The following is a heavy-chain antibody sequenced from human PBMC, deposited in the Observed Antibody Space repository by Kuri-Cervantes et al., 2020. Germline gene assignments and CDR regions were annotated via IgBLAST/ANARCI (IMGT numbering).Heavy chain of an antibody. J-gene: IGHJ4*02. CDR2: IHHSGST. V-gene: IGHV4-38-2*01. Sequence: ESLKISCVVSGYSISTDYYWGWIRQPPGKGLEWIGTIHHSGSTYDNPSLRSRVTISVDTSKNQFSLKLSSVTAADTAVYYCARVRPPTIPVAGGLFDYWGQGTLVTVSS. CDR1: GYSISTDYY. D-gene: IGHD6-19*01. CDR3: ARVRPPTIPVAGGLFDY.